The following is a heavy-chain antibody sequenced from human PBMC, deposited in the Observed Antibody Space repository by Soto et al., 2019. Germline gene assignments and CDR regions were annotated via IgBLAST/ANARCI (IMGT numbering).Heavy chain of an antibody. CDR2: INHSGST. J-gene: IGHJ6*03. D-gene: IGHD2-2*01. V-gene: IGHV4-34*01. CDR3: ARAVRPDIVVVPAAIWGTQPKDRYYYMDV. Sequence: SETLSLTCAVYGGSFSGYYWSWIRQPPGKGLEWIGEINHSGSTNYNPSLKSRVTISVDTSKNQFSLKLSSVTAADTAVYYCARAVRPDIVVVPAAIWGTQPKDRYYYMDVWGKGTTVTVSS. CDR1: GGSFSGYY.